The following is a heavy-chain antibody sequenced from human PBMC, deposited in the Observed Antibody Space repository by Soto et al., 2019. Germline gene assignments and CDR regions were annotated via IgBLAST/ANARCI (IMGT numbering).Heavy chain of an antibody. J-gene: IGHJ6*03. CDR3: AKDQRGHSYSLYYYYYYMDV. Sequence: GGSLRLSCAASGFTFINYGMHWVRQAPGKGLEWVAVVSYDGSNKYYADSVKGRFTISRDNSKNTLYLQMNSLRAEDTAVYYCAKDQRGHSYSLYYYYYYMDVWGKGTTVTVSS. D-gene: IGHD4-4*01. V-gene: IGHV3-30*18. CDR2: VSYDGSNK. CDR1: GFTFINYG.